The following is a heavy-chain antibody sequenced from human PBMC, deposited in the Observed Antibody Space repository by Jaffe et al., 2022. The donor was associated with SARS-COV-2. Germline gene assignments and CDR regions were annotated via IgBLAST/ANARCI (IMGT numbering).Heavy chain of an antibody. CDR3: ARGTGSDFNWYFDL. CDR2: ISGSTTSI. V-gene: IGHV3-21*06. Sequence: EVQLVESGGGLVKPGGSLRLSCAASGFTFKSYSMNWVRQAPGKAPEWVSVISGSTTSIYYADSVKGRFTISRDNAKNSISLQMNSLRAEDSAVYYCARGTGSDFNWYFDLWGRGTQVTVSS. CDR1: GFTFKSYS. D-gene: IGHD5-12*01. J-gene: IGHJ2*01.